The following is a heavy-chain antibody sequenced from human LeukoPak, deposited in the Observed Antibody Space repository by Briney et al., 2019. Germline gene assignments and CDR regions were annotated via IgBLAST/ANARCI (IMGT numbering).Heavy chain of an antibody. D-gene: IGHD3-16*01. V-gene: IGHV4-34*01. Sequence: SETLSLTCAVYGGSFSGYYWSWIRQPPGKGLEWIGEINHSGSTNYNPSLKSRVTISVDTSKNQFSLKLSSVTAADTAVYYCARTPVGGFDYWGQGTLATVSS. J-gene: IGHJ4*02. CDR3: ARTPVGGFDY. CDR1: GGSFSGYY. CDR2: INHSGST.